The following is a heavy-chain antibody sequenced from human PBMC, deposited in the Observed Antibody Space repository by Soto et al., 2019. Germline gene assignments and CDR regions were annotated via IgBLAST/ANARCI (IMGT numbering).Heavy chain of an antibody. CDR1: GYTFTSYG. Sequence: ASVKVSCKASGYTFTSYGISWVRQAPGQGLEWMGWISAYNGNTNYAQKLQGRVTMTTDTSTSTAYMELRSLRSDDTAVYYCARDVVVVPAAPGLFDYWGQGTLVTVSS. J-gene: IGHJ4*02. V-gene: IGHV1-18*01. CDR3: ARDVVVVPAAPGLFDY. D-gene: IGHD2-2*01. CDR2: ISAYNGNT.